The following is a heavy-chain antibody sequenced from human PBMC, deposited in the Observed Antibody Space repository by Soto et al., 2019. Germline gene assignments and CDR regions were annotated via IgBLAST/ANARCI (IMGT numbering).Heavy chain of an antibody. V-gene: IGHV3-23*01. J-gene: IGHJ4*02. Sequence: EVQLLESGGGLVQPGGSLRLSCAASGFTFSSYAMSWVRQAPGKGLEWVSAISGSGGSTYYADSVKGRFTISRDNSKYTVYLQMNSLRAEDTAVYYSAKDPSLYYYGSWSLSPGSNFYFGFCCQGTLVTVSS. CDR1: GFTFSSYA. CDR3: AKDPSLYYYGSWSLSPGSNFYFGF. D-gene: IGHD3-10*01. CDR2: ISGSGGST.